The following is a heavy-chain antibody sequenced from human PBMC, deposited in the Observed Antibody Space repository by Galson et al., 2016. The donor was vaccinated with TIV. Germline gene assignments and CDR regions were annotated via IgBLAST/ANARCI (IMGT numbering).Heavy chain of an antibody. Sequence: SLRLSCAASGFTFSSYWISWVRQAPGKGLEWVANIKHNGYEKYYVDSVRGRFAISRDNAENSLYLLQMNSLRAEDTAVYYCAREWRQDAFDIWGQGKMVTSLQ. V-gene: IGHV3-7*01. D-gene: IGHD5-12*01. CDR2: IKHNGYEK. CDR3: AREWRQDAFDI. J-gene: IGHJ3*02. CDR1: GFTFSSYW.